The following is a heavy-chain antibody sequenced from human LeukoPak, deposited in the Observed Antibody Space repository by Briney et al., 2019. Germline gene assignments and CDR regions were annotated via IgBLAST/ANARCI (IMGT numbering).Heavy chain of an antibody. Sequence: PSETRSLTCTVAGGSLSRGGYYWSWIRQHPGRGLEWIGYIYYSGSTYYNPSLKSRVTISVDTSKNQFSLKLSAVTAAATAVYYCARDRYYDSTSGYFDYWGQGTLVTVSS. D-gene: IGHD3-22*01. J-gene: IGHJ4*02. CDR3: ARDRYYDSTSGYFDY. CDR2: IYYSGST. CDR1: GGSLSRGGYY. V-gene: IGHV4-31*03.